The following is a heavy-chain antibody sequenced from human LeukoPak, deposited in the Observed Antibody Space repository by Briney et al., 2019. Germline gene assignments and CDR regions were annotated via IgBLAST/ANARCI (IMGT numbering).Heavy chain of an antibody. D-gene: IGHD3-22*01. CDR3: ARDLYYDSSGYYQGY. CDR1: GFTFSDYY. Sequence: PGGSLRLSCAASGFTFSDYYMSWLRQAPGKGLEWVSYISSSGSTIYYADSVKGRFTISRDNAKNSLYLQMNSLRAEDTAVYYCARDLYYDSSGYYQGYWGQGTLVTVSS. CDR2: ISSSGSTI. V-gene: IGHV3-11*04. J-gene: IGHJ4*02.